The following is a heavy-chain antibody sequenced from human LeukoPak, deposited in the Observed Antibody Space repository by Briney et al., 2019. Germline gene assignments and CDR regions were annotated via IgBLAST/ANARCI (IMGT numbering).Heavy chain of an antibody. CDR3: AGYYYDSSGYLN. CDR1: GFTFSSYS. Sequence: GGSLRLSCAASGFTFSSYSMNWVRQAPGKGLEWVSYISSSSSTIYYADSVKGRFTISRDNAKNSLYLQMNSLRAEDTAVYYCAGYYYDSSGYLNWGQGTLVTVSS. J-gene: IGHJ4*02. D-gene: IGHD3-22*01. V-gene: IGHV3-48*04. CDR2: ISSSSSTI.